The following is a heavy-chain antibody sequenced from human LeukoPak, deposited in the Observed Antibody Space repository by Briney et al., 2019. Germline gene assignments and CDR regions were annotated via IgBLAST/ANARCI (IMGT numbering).Heavy chain of an antibody. Sequence: GGSLRLSCAASGFTFSSYSMNWVRQAPGKGLEWVSSISSSSSYIYYADSVKGRFTISRDNAKNSLYLQMNSLRAEDTAVYYCAGGGTRLVVYGRLYYFDYWGQGTLVTVSS. CDR3: AGGGTRLVVYGRLYYFDY. V-gene: IGHV3-21*04. J-gene: IGHJ4*02. CDR2: ISSSSSYI. CDR1: GFTFSSYS. D-gene: IGHD5/OR15-5a*01.